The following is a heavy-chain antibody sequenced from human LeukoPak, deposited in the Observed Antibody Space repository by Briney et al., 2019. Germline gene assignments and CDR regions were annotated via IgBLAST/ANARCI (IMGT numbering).Heavy chain of an antibody. V-gene: IGHV3-7*01. D-gene: IGHD1-26*01. CDR2: IKQDGSEK. CDR3: ASWVGAHDAFDI. J-gene: IGHJ3*02. Sequence: PGGSLRLSCAASGFTFSSYWMSWVRQAPGKELEWVANIKQDGSEKYNVDSVKGRFTISRDNAKNSLYLQMNSLRAEDTAVYYCASWVGAHDAFDIWGQGTMVTVSS. CDR1: GFTFSSYW.